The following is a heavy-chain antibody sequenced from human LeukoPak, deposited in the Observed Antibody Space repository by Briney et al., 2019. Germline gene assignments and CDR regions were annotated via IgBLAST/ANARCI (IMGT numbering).Heavy chain of an antibody. D-gene: IGHD3-22*01. J-gene: IGHJ4*02. CDR2: IKEDGSEK. CDR1: GFTFSRYW. CDR3: ARGMDYYDSSGYLYFDY. Sequence: GGSLRLSCVGSGFTFSRYWLNWVRQAPGKGLEWVANIKEDGSEKDYVGSVKGRFTISRDNAKNSLYLQMNSLRAEDTAVYYCARGMDYYDSSGYLYFDYWGQGTLVTVSS. V-gene: IGHV3-7*03.